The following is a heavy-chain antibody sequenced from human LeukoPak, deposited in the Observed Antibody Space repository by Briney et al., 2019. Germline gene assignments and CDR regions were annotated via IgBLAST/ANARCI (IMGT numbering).Heavy chain of an antibody. CDR1: GRSFSGYY. Sequence: SETLSLTCAVYGRSFSGYYWSWIRQPPGKGLEWIGEINHSGSTNYNPSLKSRVTISVDTSKNQFSLKLSSVTAADTAVYYCARGYPTAPTETWGQGTLVTVSS. J-gene: IGHJ4*02. D-gene: IGHD6-25*01. CDR3: ARGYPTAPTET. CDR2: INHSGST. V-gene: IGHV4-34*01.